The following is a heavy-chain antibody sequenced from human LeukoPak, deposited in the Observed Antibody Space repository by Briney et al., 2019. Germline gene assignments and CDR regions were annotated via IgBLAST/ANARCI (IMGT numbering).Heavy chain of an antibody. Sequence: SVKVSCKASGGTFSNYAISWVRQAPGQGLEWMGGIIPIFGTANYAQKFQGRVTITADESTSTAYMELSSLRSEDTAVYYCAREGVQQVVPAAHRGAFDIWGQGKMVTVSS. J-gene: IGHJ3*02. V-gene: IGHV1-69*13. D-gene: IGHD2-2*01. CDR1: GGTFSNYA. CDR2: IIPIFGTA. CDR3: AREGVQQVVPAAHRGAFDI.